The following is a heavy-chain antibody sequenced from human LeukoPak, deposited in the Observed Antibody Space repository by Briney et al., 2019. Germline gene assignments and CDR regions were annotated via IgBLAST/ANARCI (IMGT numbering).Heavy chain of an antibody. V-gene: IGHV1-2*02. CDR2: INPNSGGT. CDR3: ARDLVVVPAAINGFFG. D-gene: IGHD2-2*01. J-gene: IGHJ4*02. CDR1: GYTFTGYY. Sequence: ASVKVSCEASGYTFTGYYMHWVRQAPGQGLEWMGWINPNSGGTNYAQKFQGRVTMTRDTSISTAYMELSRLRSDDTAVYYCARDLVVVPAAINGFFGWGQGTLVTVSS.